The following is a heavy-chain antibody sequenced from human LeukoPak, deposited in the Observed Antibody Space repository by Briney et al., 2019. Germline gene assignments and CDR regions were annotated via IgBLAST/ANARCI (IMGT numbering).Heavy chain of an antibody. J-gene: IGHJ5*02. CDR3: AIRGVGACLDP. V-gene: IGHV1-69*13. D-gene: IGHD1-26*01. CDR1: GGTFSNYP. Sequence: SVKVSCKASGGTFSNYPFSWARQAPGQGLEWMGAIIPIFGTTNYAQKFQVRVTITADESTSTAYMELSSLTSEDTAVYYCAIRGVGACLDPWGQGTLVTVSS. CDR2: IIPIFGTT.